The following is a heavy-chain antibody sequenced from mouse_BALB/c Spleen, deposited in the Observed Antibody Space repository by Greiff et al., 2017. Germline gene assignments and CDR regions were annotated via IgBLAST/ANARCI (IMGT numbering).Heavy chain of an antibody. CDR2: IDPENGDT. Sequence: EVNVVESGAELVRSGASVKLSCTASGFNIKDYYMHWVKQRPEQGLEWIGWIDPENGDTEYAPKFQGKATMTADTSSNTAYLQLSSLTSEDTAVYYCNADDYAYWGQGTLVTVSA. CDR1: GFNIKDYY. V-gene: IGHV14-4*02. D-gene: IGHD2-4*01. J-gene: IGHJ3*01. CDR3: NADDYAY.